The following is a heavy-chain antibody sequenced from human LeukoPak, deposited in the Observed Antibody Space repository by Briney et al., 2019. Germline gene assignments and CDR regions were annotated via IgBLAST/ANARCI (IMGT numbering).Heavy chain of an antibody. D-gene: IGHD3-9*01. Sequence: PGGSLRLSFAASGFTFNNYNITSVRQAPGKGLEWVSKISGSGGTTYYADAVKGRFTLSREHSKNTLYLQMKSLRAGDTAVYYCARVRYFDQLPTFDYWGQGTLVTVSS. CDR1: GFTFNNYN. J-gene: IGHJ4*02. CDR3: ARVRYFDQLPTFDY. V-gene: IGHV3-23*01. CDR2: ISGSGGTT.